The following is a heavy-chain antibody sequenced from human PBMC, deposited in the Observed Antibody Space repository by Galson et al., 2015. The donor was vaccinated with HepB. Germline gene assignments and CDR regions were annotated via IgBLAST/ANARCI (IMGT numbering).Heavy chain of an antibody. Sequence: SVKVSCKASGYTFTSYGISWVRQAPGQGLEWLGWISAYNGNTNYAQKLQGRVTMTTDTSTSTAYMELRSLRSDDTAVYYCARYCPRAYWFDPWGQGTLVTVSS. CDR1: GYTFTSYG. CDR3: ARYCPRAYWFDP. D-gene: IGHD2-8*02. J-gene: IGHJ5*02. V-gene: IGHV1-18*01. CDR2: ISAYNGNT.